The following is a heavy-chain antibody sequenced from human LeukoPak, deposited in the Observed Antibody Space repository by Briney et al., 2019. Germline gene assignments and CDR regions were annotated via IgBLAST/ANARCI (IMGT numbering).Heavy chain of an antibody. D-gene: IGHD2-2*01. J-gene: IGHJ5*02. V-gene: IGHV4-34*01. CDR1: GGSFSGYY. CDR2: INHSGST. CDR3: ARHPPTYIVVLPSFYNWFDP. Sequence: PSETLSLTCAVYGGSFSGYYWSWIRQPPGKGLEWIGEINHSGSTNYNPSLKSRVTISVDTSKNQFSLKLSSVTAADTAVYYCARHPPTYIVVLPSFYNWFDPWGQGTLVTVSS.